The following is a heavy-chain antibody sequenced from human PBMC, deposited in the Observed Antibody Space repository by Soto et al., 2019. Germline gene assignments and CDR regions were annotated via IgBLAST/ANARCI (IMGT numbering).Heavy chain of an antibody. J-gene: IGHJ4*02. CDR2: IIPLFGTA. CDR1: GGTFSTYA. Sequence: SVKVSCKAAGGTFSTYAIDWVRQAPGQGLEWMGGIIPLFGTAKYAQNFQGRITITADESTNTAYMELRSLRSQDTAVYYCARGVHYDSIAYYSFYWGQGTLVTLSS. D-gene: IGHD3-22*01. CDR3: ARGVHYDSIAYYSFY. V-gene: IGHV1-69*13.